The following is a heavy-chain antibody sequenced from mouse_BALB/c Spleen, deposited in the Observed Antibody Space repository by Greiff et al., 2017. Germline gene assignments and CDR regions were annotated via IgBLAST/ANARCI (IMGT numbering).Heavy chain of an antibody. CDR1: GFSFTDYY. D-gene: IGHD2-4*01. CDR2: IRNKANGYTT. CDR3: ARAPDYEYDDPLRAMDY. V-gene: IGHV7-3*02. Sequence: EVQGVESGGGLVQPGGSLRLSCATSGFSFTDYYMSWVRQPPGKALEWLGFIRNKANGYTTEYSASVKGRFTISRDNSQSILYLQMNTLRAEDSATYYWARAPDYEYDDPLRAMDYWGQGTSVTVSA. J-gene: IGHJ4*01.